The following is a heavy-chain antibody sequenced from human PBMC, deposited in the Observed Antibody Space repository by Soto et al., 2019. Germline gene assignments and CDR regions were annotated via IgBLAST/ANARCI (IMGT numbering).Heavy chain of an antibody. D-gene: IGHD6-25*01. Sequence: QVQLQESGPGLVKPSETLSLTCTVSGGSISTYYWSWIRQPPGKGLEWIGYIYYSGSTNYNPSLKSRVIISVDTSKNQFSLKLSSVTGADTAVYHCARGAAANWFDPWGQGTLVTVSS. CDR3: ARGAAANWFDP. V-gene: IGHV4-59*01. CDR2: IYYSGST. CDR1: GGSISTYY. J-gene: IGHJ5*02.